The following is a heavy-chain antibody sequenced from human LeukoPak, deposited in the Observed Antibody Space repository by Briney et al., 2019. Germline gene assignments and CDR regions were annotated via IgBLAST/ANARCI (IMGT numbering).Heavy chain of an antibody. CDR1: GGSISRGDYY. CDR3: GRHKPSGSGWYGGAVSFDY. J-gene: IGHJ4*02. CDR2: IDYSGSI. V-gene: IGHV4-30-4*08. Sequence: PSETLSLTCTVAGGSISRGDYYWGWIRQPPGKGLEWIVYIDYSGSINYNPSLKSRVTITVDTSKNQFSLKLSSMTAAAAAVYYCGRHKPSGSGWYGGAVSFDYWGQGTLVTVSS. D-gene: IGHD6-19*01.